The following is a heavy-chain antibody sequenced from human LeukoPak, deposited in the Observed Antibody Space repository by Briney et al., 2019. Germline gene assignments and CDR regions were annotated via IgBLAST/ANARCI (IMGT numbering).Heavy chain of an antibody. D-gene: IGHD6-6*01. V-gene: IGHV3-7*03. CDR3: ARSSYSSSSSV. Sequence: GGSLRLSCAVSGFTFSGFWMSWSRQAPGKGLEWVSSINSDGSEGYYADVVKGRFTISRDNAKNSLYLQINSLRAEDTAVYYCARSSYSSSSSVWGQGTMVTVSS. CDR2: INSDGSEG. CDR1: GFTFSGFW. J-gene: IGHJ3*01.